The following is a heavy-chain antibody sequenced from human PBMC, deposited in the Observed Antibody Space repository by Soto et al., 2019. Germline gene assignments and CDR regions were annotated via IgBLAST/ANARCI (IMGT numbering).Heavy chain of an antibody. D-gene: IGHD6-13*01. Sequence: QVQLVESGGGVVQPGRXLRLSCAASGFTFSSYGMHWVRQAPGKGXEWXXVXXYDGSNKYYADSVKGRFTISRDNSKNTLYLQMNSLRAEDTAVYYCAXDSSSWQTYYYYGMDVWGQGTTVTVSS. V-gene: IGHV3-33*01. CDR3: AXDSSSWQTYYYYGMDV. CDR2: XXYDGSNK. J-gene: IGHJ6*02. CDR1: GFTFSSYG.